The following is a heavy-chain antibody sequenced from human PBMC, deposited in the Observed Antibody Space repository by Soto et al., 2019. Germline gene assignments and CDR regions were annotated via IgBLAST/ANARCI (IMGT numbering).Heavy chain of an antibody. Sequence: QVQLVQSGAEVKKPGASVKVSCKASGYTFTSYDLNWVRQATGQGLEWMGWMNPNSGNTGYAQKFQGRVTMTRNTSIRTAYMELSSLRSEDTAVYYCARSFTTYRYAPGYWGQGTLVTVSS. CDR2: MNPNSGNT. CDR3: ARSFTTYRYAPGY. J-gene: IGHJ4*02. CDR1: GYTFTSYD. V-gene: IGHV1-8*01. D-gene: IGHD5-18*01.